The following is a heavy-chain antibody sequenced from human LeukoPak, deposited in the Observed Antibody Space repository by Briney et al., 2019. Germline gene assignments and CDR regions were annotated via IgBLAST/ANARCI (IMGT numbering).Heavy chain of an antibody. CDR3: AKLNSYGDY. D-gene: IGHD5-18*01. J-gene: IGHJ4*02. Sequence: GGSLRLSCAVSGFTFSNHGMSWVRQAPGKGLECVSTISSDGGRTYYADSVKGRFTISRDNSKNIVYLQMDSLRAEDTATYFCAKLNSYGDYWGQGTLVTISS. CDR2: ISSDGGRT. V-gene: IGHV3-23*01. CDR1: GFTFSNHG.